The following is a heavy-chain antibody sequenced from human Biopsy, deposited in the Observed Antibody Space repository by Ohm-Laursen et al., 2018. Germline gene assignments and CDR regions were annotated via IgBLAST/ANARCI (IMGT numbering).Heavy chain of an antibody. CDR3: AREIYPTTIYRPVDS. Sequence: SLRLSCAASGFTFSSYSMNWVRQAPGKRLEWVAVIWYDGRNQYYVDFVKGRFTISRDNSKNTLYLQMNSLRAEDTAVYFCAREIYPTTIYRPVDSWGQGTLVTVSS. CDR1: GFTFSSYS. V-gene: IGHV3-33*08. D-gene: IGHD3-3*01. J-gene: IGHJ5*01. CDR2: IWYDGRNQ.